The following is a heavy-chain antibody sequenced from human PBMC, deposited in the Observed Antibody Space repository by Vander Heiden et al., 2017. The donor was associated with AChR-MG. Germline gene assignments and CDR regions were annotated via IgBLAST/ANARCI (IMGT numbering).Heavy chain of an antibody. D-gene: IGHD3-3*01. J-gene: IGHJ6*02. CDR1: GNTVRDDW. CDR2: IDGGGTTT. V-gene: IGHV3-74*01. Sequence: EMQLVESGGGLVQPGGSLSLSFIHSGNTVRDDWMHWVRQAPGKGLVWVSRIDGGGTTTTYADSVQGRFTISRDNARNTLYLQMTSLRDEDTGVYYYTRDWRNYGMDVWGQGTTVTVSS. CDR3: TRDWRNYGMDV.